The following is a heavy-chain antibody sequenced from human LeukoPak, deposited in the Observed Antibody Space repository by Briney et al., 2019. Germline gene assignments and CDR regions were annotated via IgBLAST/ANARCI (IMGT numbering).Heavy chain of an antibody. D-gene: IGHD4-17*01. J-gene: IGHJ3*02. CDR3: AKDPNGDYIGTFDI. V-gene: IGHV3-23*01. CDR2: ITGSGGST. Sequence: GGSLRLSCAISQFKFNNYGMTWVRQAPGKGLEWVSSITGSGGSTQYADSVQGRFTISRDNSKNTLYLPMNSLRAEDTAVYYWAKDPNGDYIGTFDIWGQGTMVTVSS. CDR1: QFKFNNYG.